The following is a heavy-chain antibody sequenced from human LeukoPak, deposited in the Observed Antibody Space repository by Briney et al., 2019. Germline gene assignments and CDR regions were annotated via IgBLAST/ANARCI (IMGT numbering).Heavy chain of an antibody. CDR1: GFTFSDYN. CDR3: ARGSCESSGYYSGGGARADY. Sequence: PGGSLRLSCAASGFTFSDYNMNWVRQAPGRGLEWLSYIIGSGTRGNVVYYAGGVICGFIISSGNAMYSLDLQLNSVRAEDTAVYSCARGSCESSGYYSGGGARADYWGQGTLVTVSS. CDR2: IIGSGTRGNVV. V-gene: IGHV3-48*01. D-gene: IGHD3-22*01. J-gene: IGHJ4*02.